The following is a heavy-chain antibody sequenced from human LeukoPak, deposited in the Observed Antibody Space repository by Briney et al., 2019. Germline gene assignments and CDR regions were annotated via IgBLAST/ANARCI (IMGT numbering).Heavy chain of an antibody. D-gene: IGHD6-13*01. CDR3: ARGQGSIAAAGHFDY. V-gene: IGHV3-64*01. Sequence: GGSLRLSCAASGFTFSIYAMHWVRQAPGKGLEYVAAISSNGGSTYYENSVKGSFTISRDNSKNTLYLQMGSLRAEDMAVYYCARGQGSIAAAGHFDYWGQGTLVTVSS. CDR1: GFTFSIYA. CDR2: ISSNGGST. J-gene: IGHJ4*02.